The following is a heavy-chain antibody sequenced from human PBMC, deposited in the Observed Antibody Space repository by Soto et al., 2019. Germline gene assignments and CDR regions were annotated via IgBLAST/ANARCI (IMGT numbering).Heavy chain of an antibody. Sequence: QVQLVQSGAEVKKPGSSVKVSCKASGGTFSSYAINWVRQAHGQGLEWMGGIIRIFGTPDYAQRFQGRVTITADESTSTAYMELSSLRSEDTAVYYCARQGSNEYYYYGMDVWGQGTTVTVSS. CDR2: IIRIFGTP. D-gene: IGHD3-10*01. CDR1: GGTFSSYA. V-gene: IGHV1-69*12. J-gene: IGHJ6*02. CDR3: ARQGSNEYYYYGMDV.